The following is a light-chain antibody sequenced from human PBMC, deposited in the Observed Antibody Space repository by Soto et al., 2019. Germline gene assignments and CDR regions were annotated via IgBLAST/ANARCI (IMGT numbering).Light chain of an antibody. CDR2: DVS. Sequence: QSVLTQPASVSGSPGQSITISCTGTSSDVGGYNYVSWYQQHPGKAPKLMIYDVSNRPSGVSNRFSGSKSGNTASLTISGLQAEYETEYYCSSYTSSSIYVFGTGTKVTVL. CDR3: SSYTSSSIYV. V-gene: IGLV2-14*01. J-gene: IGLJ1*01. CDR1: SSDVGGYNY.